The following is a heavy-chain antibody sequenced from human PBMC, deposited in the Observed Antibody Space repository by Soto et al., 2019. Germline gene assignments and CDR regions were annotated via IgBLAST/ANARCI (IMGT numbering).Heavy chain of an antibody. CDR2: IYYSGST. V-gene: IGHV4-59*08. J-gene: IGHJ6*02. D-gene: IGHD2-15*01. Sequence: QVQLQESGPGLVKPSETLSLTCTVSGGSISSYYWSWIRQPPGKGLEWIGYIYYSGSTNYNPSLNSRVTISVDTSKNQFSLKLSSLTAADTAVYYCARHGLGHCSGGSCYYYYYYGMDVWGQGTTVTVSS. CDR3: ARHGLGHCSGGSCYYYYYYGMDV. CDR1: GGSISSYY.